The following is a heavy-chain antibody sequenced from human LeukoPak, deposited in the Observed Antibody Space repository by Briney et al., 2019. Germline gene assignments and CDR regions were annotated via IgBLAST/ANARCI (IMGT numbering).Heavy chain of an antibody. J-gene: IGHJ3*02. CDR3: ASEGPAARTYAFDI. CDR2: ISAYNGNT. CDR1: GYTFTSYG. D-gene: IGHD2-2*01. V-gene: IGHV1-18*01. Sequence: ASVKVSCKASGYTFTSYGISWVRQAPGQGLEWMGWISAYNGNTNYAQKLQGRVTMTTDTSTSTAYMELRSLRSDDTAVCYCASEGPAARTYAFDIWGQGTMVTVSS.